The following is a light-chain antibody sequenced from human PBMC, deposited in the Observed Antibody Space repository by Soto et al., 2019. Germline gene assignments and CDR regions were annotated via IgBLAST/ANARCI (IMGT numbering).Light chain of an antibody. CDR3: QQRSNGPPA. CDR2: DAS. V-gene: IGKV3-11*01. Sequence: EIVLTQSPATLSLSPGERATLSCRASQSVSSYLAWYQQKPGQAPRLLIYDASNRATGIPARFSGSGSGTDFTLTISSLEPEDFAVYYCQQRSNGPPAFGQGTKLEIK. J-gene: IGKJ2*01. CDR1: QSVSSY.